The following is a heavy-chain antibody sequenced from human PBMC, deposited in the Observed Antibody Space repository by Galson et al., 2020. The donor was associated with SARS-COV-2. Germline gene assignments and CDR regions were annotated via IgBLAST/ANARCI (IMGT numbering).Heavy chain of an antibody. D-gene: IGHD3-9*01. CDR2: IKQDGSEK. CDR3: ARGGSTEYYDILTGYYLVY. V-gene: IGHV3-7*01. Sequence: TGGSLRLSCAASGFTFSSYWMSWVRQAPGKGLEWVANIKQDGSEKYYVDSVKGRFTISRDNAKNSLYLQMNSLRAEDTAVYYCARGGSTEYYDILTGYYLVYWGQGTLVTVSS. J-gene: IGHJ4*02. CDR1: GFTFSSYW.